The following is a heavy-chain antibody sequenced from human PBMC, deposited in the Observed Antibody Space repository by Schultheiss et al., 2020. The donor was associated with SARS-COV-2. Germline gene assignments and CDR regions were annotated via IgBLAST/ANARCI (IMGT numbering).Heavy chain of an antibody. CDR1: GFTFSNYA. Sequence: GGSLRLSCAASGFTFSNYAMSWVRQTPGKGLEWVSVIYSDGSSYYADSVKGRFTVSRDNSKNTLYLQMDSLRGEDTAVYYCARSYGMDVWGQGTTVTVSS. J-gene: IGHJ6*02. D-gene: IGHD2-21*01. CDR2: IYSDGSS. CDR3: ARSYGMDV. V-gene: IGHV3-66*01.